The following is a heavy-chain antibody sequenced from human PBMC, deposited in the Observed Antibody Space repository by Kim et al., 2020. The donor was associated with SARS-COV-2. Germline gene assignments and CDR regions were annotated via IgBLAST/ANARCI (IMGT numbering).Heavy chain of an antibody. J-gene: IGHJ6*02. Sequence: GGSLRLSCVVSGFTFSSYAVTWVRQAPGKGLEWVSCISGSSGIPYYADSVKGRFTISRDNSKRTVYLQMHSLRAEDTAVYYCAKLGAWLGGVPINRAGGGVWGPGTTVTVSS. CDR2: ISGSSGIP. V-gene: IGHV3-23*01. CDR1: GFTFSSYA. D-gene: IGHD3-10*01. CDR3: AKLGAWLGGVPINRAGGGV.